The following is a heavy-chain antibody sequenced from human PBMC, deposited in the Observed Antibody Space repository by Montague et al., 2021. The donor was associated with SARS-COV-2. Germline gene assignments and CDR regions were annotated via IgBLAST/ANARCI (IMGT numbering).Heavy chain of an antibody. CDR3: ARDLTCYYGMDV. V-gene: IGHV3-30-3*01. Sequence: SLRLSCAASGFTFSSYAMHWVRQAPGKGLEWVAVISYDGSNKYYADSVKGRFTISRDNSKNTLYLQMNSLRAEDTAVYYCARDLTCYYGMDVWGQGTTVTVSS. CDR1: GFTFSSYA. J-gene: IGHJ6*02. CDR2: ISYDGSNK.